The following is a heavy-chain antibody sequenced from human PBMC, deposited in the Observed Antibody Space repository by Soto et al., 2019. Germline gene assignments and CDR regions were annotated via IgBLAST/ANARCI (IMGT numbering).Heavy chain of an antibody. CDR1: GFTFSSYA. CDR3: ARARGYYDSSGPDY. V-gene: IGHV3-30-3*01. J-gene: IGHJ4*02. CDR2: ISYDGSNK. Sequence: SLRLSCAASGFTFSSYAMHWVRQAPGKGLEWVAVISYDGSNKYYADSVKGRFTISRDNSKNTLYLQMNSLRAEDTAVYYCARARGYYDSSGPDYWGQGTLVTVSS. D-gene: IGHD3-22*01.